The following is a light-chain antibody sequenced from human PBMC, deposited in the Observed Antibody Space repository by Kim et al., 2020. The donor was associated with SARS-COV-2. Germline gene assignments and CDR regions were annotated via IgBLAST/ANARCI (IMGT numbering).Light chain of an antibody. Sequence: SYELTQPLSVSVALGQTARITCGGNNIGSKNVHWYQQKPGQAPVLVIYRDSNRPSGIPERFSGSNSGNTATLTISRAQAGDEADYYCQVWDSSTERFGTGTKVTVL. CDR2: RDS. CDR3: QVWDSSTER. V-gene: IGLV3-9*01. J-gene: IGLJ1*01. CDR1: NIGSKN.